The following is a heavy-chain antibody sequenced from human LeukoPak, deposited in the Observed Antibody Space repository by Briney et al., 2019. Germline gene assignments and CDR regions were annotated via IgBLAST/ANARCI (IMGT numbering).Heavy chain of an antibody. Sequence: SETLSLTCTVSGGSISSYYWSWIRHPPGKGLEWIGYIYYSGITNYNPSLKSRVTISVDTSKNQFSLKLSSVTAADTAVYCCARGRSEYGDYGVDYWGQGTLVTVSS. CDR2: IYYSGIT. J-gene: IGHJ4*02. CDR1: GGSISSYY. CDR3: ARGRSEYGDYGVDY. D-gene: IGHD4-17*01. V-gene: IGHV4-59*01.